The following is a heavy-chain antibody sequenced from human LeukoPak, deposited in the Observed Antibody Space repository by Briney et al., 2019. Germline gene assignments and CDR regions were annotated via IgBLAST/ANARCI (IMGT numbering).Heavy chain of an antibody. Sequence: GGSLRLSCAASGFTFSNYAMSWARQAPGKGLEWVSAISGSGGSTSYADSVKGRFTISRDNSKNTLYLQMNSLRAEDTAVYYCAKTYYYDSSGYPGDWGQGTLVTVSS. D-gene: IGHD3-22*01. CDR3: AKTYYYDSSGYPGD. V-gene: IGHV3-23*01. CDR1: GFTFSNYA. CDR2: ISGSGGST. J-gene: IGHJ4*02.